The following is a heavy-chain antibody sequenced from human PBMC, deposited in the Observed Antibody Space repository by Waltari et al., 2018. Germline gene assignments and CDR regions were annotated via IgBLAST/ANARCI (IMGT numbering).Heavy chain of an antibody. Sequence: QVQLQESGPGLVKPSETLSLTCAVSGYSISSGYYWGWIRQPPGKGLEWIGSIYHSGSTSYNPALKSRVTISVDTSKNQFSLKLSSVTAADTAVYYCARRGVYYDSSGYFDYWGQGTLVTVSS. CDR2: IYHSGST. V-gene: IGHV4-38-2*01. CDR3: ARRGVYYDSSGYFDY. J-gene: IGHJ4*02. D-gene: IGHD3-22*01. CDR1: GYSISSGYY.